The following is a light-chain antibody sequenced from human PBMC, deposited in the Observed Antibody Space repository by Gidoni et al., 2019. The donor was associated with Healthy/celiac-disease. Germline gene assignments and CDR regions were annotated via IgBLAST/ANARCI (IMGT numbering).Light chain of an antibody. J-gene: IGKJ3*01. V-gene: IGKV1-39*01. CDR3: QQSYSTLVT. CDR1: QSISSY. CDR2: AAS. Sequence: DLQMTQSPSSLSASVGDRVTITCRASQSISSYLNWYQQKPGKAPKLLIYAASSLQSGVPSRFSGSGSGTDFTLTISSLQPEDFATYYCQQSYSTLVTFGPGTKVEIK.